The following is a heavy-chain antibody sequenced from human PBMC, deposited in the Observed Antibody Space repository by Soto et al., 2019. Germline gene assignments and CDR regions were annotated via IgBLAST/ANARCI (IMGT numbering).Heavy chain of an antibody. CDR2: IYQSGST. V-gene: IGHV4-38-2*02. Sequence: PSETLSLTCPVSGYSISTGNYWGWIRQPPGKGLEWIGSIYQSGSTYYNPSLRGRATISVDTSKNQFSLRLSSVTAADTAVYYCARVPGAPLYYFDCWGQGTLVTVSS. D-gene: IGHD1-26*01. CDR1: GYSISTGNY. CDR3: ARVPGAPLYYFDC. J-gene: IGHJ4*02.